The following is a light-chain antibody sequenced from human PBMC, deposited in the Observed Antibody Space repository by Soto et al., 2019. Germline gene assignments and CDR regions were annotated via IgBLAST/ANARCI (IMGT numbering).Light chain of an antibody. Sequence: DIQMTQSPSTLSASVGDRVTITCRASQSMNSWLAWYQQKPGKAPKLLIHKASSLESGVPSRFSGSGSGTELTLTISSLQPDDFATYYCQQYESYPLTFGGGTKVEIK. V-gene: IGKV1-5*03. CDR1: QSMNSW. CDR3: QQYESYPLT. CDR2: KAS. J-gene: IGKJ4*01.